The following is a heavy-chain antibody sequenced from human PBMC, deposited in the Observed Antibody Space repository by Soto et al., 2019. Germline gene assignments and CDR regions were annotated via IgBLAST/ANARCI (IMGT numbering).Heavy chain of an antibody. CDR1: GGTFSSYA. CDR3: ASAPKSMVRGVIIRYYGMDV. V-gene: IGHV1-69*13. D-gene: IGHD3-10*01. J-gene: IGHJ6*02. CDR2: IIPIFGTA. Sequence: ASVKVSCKASGGTFSSYAISWVRHAPGQGXEWMGGIIPIFGTANYAQKFQGRVTITADESTSTVYMELSSLRSEDTAVYYCASAPKSMVRGVIIRYYGMDVWGQGSTVTVSS.